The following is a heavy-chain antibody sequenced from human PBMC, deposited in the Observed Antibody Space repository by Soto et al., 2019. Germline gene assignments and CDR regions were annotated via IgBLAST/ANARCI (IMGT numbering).Heavy chain of an antibody. J-gene: IGHJ4*02. D-gene: IGHD3-22*01. V-gene: IGHV4-39*01. Sequence: PSETLSLTCTVSGGSITSSSYYWGWIRQPPGKGLEWIGNIYYSGSTYYNLSLKSRVTISVDTSKNQFSLKLSSVTAADTAVYYCMLGSGWKDFDYWGQGTLVTVSS. CDR1: GGSITSSSYY. CDR2: IYYSGST. CDR3: MLGSGWKDFDY.